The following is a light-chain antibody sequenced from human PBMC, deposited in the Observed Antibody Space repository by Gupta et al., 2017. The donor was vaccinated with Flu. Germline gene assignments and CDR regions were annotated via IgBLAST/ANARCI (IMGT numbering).Light chain of an antibody. V-gene: IGLV3-21*02. CDR1: NIETKS. Sequence: SYVLTQPPSVSVAPRQTARITCGGTNIETKSVHWYQQKPGQAPVLVVSDNSERHSGIPERFSGSNSGDTATLTISRVEAGDEADYYCQVWDNSRDHVSFGGGTKLTVL. CDR2: DNS. J-gene: IGLJ2*01. CDR3: QVWDNSRDHVS.